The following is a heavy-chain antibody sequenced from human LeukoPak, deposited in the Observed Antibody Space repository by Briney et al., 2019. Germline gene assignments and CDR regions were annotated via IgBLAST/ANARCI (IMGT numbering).Heavy chain of an antibody. Sequence: GGSLRLSCAASGFTFSSYIMDWVRQAPGKGLEWVSYISSGSSTKYNVDSVKGRFTISRDNAKNSLYLQMNTLRAEDTAVYYCARGGPYCGGDCFDYWGQGTLVTVSS. CDR1: GFTFSSYI. CDR3: ARGGPYCGGDCFDY. J-gene: IGHJ4*02. V-gene: IGHV3-48*01. D-gene: IGHD2-21*01. CDR2: ISSGSSTK.